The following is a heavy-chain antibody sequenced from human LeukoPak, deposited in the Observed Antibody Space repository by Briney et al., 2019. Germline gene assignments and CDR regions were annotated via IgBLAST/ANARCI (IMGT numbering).Heavy chain of an antibody. CDR2: ISGSGGST. J-gene: IGHJ3*02. Sequence: GGSLRLSCAASGFTFSSYAMSWVRQAPGKGLEWVSAISGSGGSTYYADSVKGRFTISRDNSKNTLYLQMNSLRAEDTAVYYCARGPRSYDFWSGYYVADAFDIWGQGTMVTVSS. D-gene: IGHD3-3*01. CDR3: ARGPRSYDFWSGYYVADAFDI. CDR1: GFTFSSYA. V-gene: IGHV3-23*01.